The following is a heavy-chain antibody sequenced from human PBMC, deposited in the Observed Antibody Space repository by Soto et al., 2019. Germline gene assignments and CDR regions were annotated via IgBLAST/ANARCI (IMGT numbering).Heavy chain of an antibody. CDR2: IYYSGST. V-gene: IGHV4-31*08. D-gene: IGHD3-22*01. Sequence: QVQLQESGPGLVKPSQTLSLTCTVSGGSISSGGYYWSWIRQHPGKGLEWIGYIYYSGSTYYNPSLKSRVTISADTSKNPFSLKLRSVTAADTAVYYCAISSGYADWFDPWGQGTLVTVSS. J-gene: IGHJ5*02. CDR1: GGSISSGGYY. CDR3: AISSGYADWFDP.